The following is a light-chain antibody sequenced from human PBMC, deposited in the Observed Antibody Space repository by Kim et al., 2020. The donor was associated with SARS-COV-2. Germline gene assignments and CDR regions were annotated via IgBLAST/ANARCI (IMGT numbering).Light chain of an antibody. CDR3: SSFTTSTTLV. Sequence: GQSVIISCTGSSRDVGSYNRVSWYLQPPGTAPKLIIYEVTHRPSGVPARFSGSKSGNTASLTISGLQAEDEGDYYCSSFTTSTTLVFGGGTQLTVL. CDR1: SRDVGSYNR. J-gene: IGLJ2*01. CDR2: EVT. V-gene: IGLV2-18*02.